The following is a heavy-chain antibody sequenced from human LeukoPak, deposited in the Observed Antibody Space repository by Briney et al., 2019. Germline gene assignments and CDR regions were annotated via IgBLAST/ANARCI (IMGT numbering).Heavy chain of an antibody. CDR2: SRNKANGYST. D-gene: IGHD3-16*01. CDR3: VTDLGAWFAGSDTFGV. J-gene: IGHJ3*01. CDR1: GFTFSDQY. V-gene: IGHV3-72*01. Sequence: GGSLRLSCAVSGFTFSDQYMDWVRQAPGKGLEGVGRSRNKANGYSTAYAASVTGRFTISRDDSKNSLYLQMTSLKTEDTAVYYCVTDLGAWFAGSDTFGVWGQGTTVTVSS.